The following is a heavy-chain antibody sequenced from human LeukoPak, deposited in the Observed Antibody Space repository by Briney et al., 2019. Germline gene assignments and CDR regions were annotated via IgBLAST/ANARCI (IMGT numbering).Heavy chain of an antibody. J-gene: IGHJ5*02. CDR3: ARNHYDFWSGYGTWFDP. CDR1: GGSFSSSAYY. D-gene: IGHD3-3*01. Sequence: SETLSLTCTVSGGSFSSSAYYWSWLRQPPGTGLEWLGEINHSGSTNYNPSLKSRVTISVDTSKNQFSLKLSSVTAADTAVYYCARNHYDFWSGYGTWFDPWGQGTLVTVSS. CDR2: INHSGST. V-gene: IGHV4-34*01.